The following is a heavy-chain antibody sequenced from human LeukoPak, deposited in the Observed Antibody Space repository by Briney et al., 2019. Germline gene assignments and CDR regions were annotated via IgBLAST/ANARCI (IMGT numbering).Heavy chain of an antibody. V-gene: IGHV3-23*01. CDR2: ISGSGGST. CDR3: AKHMVRGVIGY. D-gene: IGHD3-10*01. Sequence: GGSLRLSCAASGFTLSSYAMSWVRQAPGKGLEWVSAISGSGGSTYYADSVKGRFTISRDNSKNTLYLQMNSLRAEDTAVYYCAKHMVRGVIGYWGQGTLVTVSS. CDR1: GFTLSSYA. J-gene: IGHJ4*02.